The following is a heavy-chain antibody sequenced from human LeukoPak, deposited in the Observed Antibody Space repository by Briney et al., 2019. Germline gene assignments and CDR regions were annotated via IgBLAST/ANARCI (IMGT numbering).Heavy chain of an antibody. Sequence: PSETLSLTCTVSGVSMSSYYWSWIRQPPGKGLEWIGYIYYSGITNYNPSLKSRVTISIDTSENQFSLNLRSVTAADTAVYFCARSVRLLSLATADNWFDPWGQGTLVTVSS. J-gene: IGHJ5*02. CDR2: IYYSGIT. D-gene: IGHD2-21*02. CDR1: GVSMSSYY. CDR3: ARSVRLLSLATADNWFDP. V-gene: IGHV4-59*01.